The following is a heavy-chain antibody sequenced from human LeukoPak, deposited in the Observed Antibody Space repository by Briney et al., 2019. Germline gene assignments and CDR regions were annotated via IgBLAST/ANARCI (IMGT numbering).Heavy chain of an antibody. CDR1: GGSISSYY. V-gene: IGHV4-59*08. D-gene: IGHD3-3*01. J-gene: IGHJ4*02. Sequence: SETLSLTCTVSGGSISSYYWSWIRQPPGKGLEWIGYIYYSGSTNYNPPLKSRVIISVDTSKNQFSLKLSSVTAADTAVYYCARGKPQPPSTYYDFWSGYYNPLYYFDYWGQGTLVTVSS. CDR2: IYYSGST. CDR3: ARGKPQPPSTYYDFWSGYYNPLYYFDY.